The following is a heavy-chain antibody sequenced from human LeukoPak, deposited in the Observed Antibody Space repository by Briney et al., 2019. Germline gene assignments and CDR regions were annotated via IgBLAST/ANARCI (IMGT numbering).Heavy chain of an antibody. CDR2: IYYSGST. CDR1: GGSISSCY. CDR3: ARDGPGMTGVFDY. D-gene: IGHD1-14*01. Sequence: PSETLSLTCTVSGGSISSCYWSWIRQPPGKGLEWIGYIYYSGSTNYNPSLKSRVTISVDTSKNQFSLKLSSVTAADTAVYYCARDGPGMTGVFDYWGQGTLVTVSS. V-gene: IGHV4-59*01. J-gene: IGHJ4*02.